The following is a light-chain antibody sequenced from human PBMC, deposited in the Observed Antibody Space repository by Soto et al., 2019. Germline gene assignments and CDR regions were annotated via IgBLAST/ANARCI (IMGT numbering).Light chain of an antibody. V-gene: IGKV2-28*01. J-gene: IGKJ1*01. CDR3: MQALQTPRT. CDR2: LCS. Sequence: DIVMTQSPLSLPVTPGEPASISCRSSQSLLHSNGYNYLDWYLQKPGQSPQLLIYLCSNRASGVPDRFSGSGSGTDFTLKISRVEAEDVGVYYCMQALQTPRTFGQGPKVQIK. CDR1: QSLLHSNGYNY.